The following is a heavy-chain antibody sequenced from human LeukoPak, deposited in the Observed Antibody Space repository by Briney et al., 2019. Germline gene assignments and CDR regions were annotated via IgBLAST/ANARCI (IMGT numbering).Heavy chain of an antibody. V-gene: IGHV3-66*01. CDR3: ARDGRSSGYYFGFDY. CDR1: GFTVSTNY. Sequence: GGSLRLSCAASGFTVSTNYMSWVRQAPGKGLEWVSVIYSGGSRDYADSVKGRFTISRDNSKNTLYLQMSSLRAEDTAVYYCARDGRSSGYYFGFDYWGQGTLVTVSS. J-gene: IGHJ4*02. CDR2: IYSGGSR. D-gene: IGHD3-22*01.